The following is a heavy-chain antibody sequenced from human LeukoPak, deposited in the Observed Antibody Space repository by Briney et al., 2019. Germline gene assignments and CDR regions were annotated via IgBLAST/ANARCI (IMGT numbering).Heavy chain of an antibody. V-gene: IGHV3-30-3*01. Sequence: GGSLRLSCAASGFTFDSYALHWVRQAPGKGLEWLAIITYDGTNKYYADSVKGRFTISRDNSKNTLYLQVNSLRAEDTAVYYCVRDRIVVVTAIRNDAFDFWGQGTRVTVSS. J-gene: IGHJ3*01. CDR1: GFTFDSYA. CDR2: ITYDGTNK. CDR3: VRDRIVVVTAIRNDAFDF. D-gene: IGHD2-21*02.